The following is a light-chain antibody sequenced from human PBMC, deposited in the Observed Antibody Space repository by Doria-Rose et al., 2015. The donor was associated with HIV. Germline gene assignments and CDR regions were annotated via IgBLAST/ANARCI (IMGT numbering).Light chain of an antibody. V-gene: IGKV4-1*01. CDR3: QQYYDTPS. CDR2: WAS. Sequence: DIVLTQSPESLGMSLGERATLNCKSNQSLLYTSKNYLAWYQQNPGQPPNLLIYWASTRQSGVPARFSGSGSGTDFTLTISSLEAEDVAVYYCQQYYDTPSFGPGTTVDIK. J-gene: IGKJ3*01. CDR1: QSLLYTSKNY.